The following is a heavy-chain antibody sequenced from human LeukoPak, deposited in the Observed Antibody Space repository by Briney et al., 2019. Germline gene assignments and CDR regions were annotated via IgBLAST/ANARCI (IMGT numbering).Heavy chain of an antibody. J-gene: IGHJ3*02. V-gene: IGHV3-73*01. Sequence: GGSLRLSCAASGFTFSSYGMHWVRQASGKGLEWVGRIRNKANSYATGYAASVKGRFTISRDDSKNTAYLQMNSLKTEDTAVYYCTRRSRDVYNSDAFDMWGQGTLVTVSS. D-gene: IGHD5-24*01. CDR2: IRNKANSYAT. CDR3: TRRSRDVYNSDAFDM. CDR1: GFTFSSYG.